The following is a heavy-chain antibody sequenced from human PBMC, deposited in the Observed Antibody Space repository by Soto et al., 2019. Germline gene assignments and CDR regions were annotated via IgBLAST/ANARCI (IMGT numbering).Heavy chain of an antibody. CDR3: ARDPLTGTTDPSYYYGMDV. V-gene: IGHV3-53*01. J-gene: IGHJ6*02. D-gene: IGHD1-7*01. Sequence: GGSMRLSCGAAGCAVSGNDRSWVRQATGRGLEWVSVIYSGGSTYYADSVKGRFTISRDNSKNTLYLQMNSLRAEDTAVYYCARDPLTGTTDPSYYYGMDVWGQGTTVTVSS. CDR2: IYSGGST. CDR1: GCAVSGND.